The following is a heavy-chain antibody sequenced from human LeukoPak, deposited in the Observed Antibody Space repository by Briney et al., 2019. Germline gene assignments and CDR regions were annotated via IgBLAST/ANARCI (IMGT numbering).Heavy chain of an antibody. CDR3: VRSMAGMN. V-gene: IGHV4-59*01. Sequence: SETLSLTCTVSGGSISSDYWSWIRQPPGKGLEWIGYIHYSGSTNYNPSLKNRGTISVDTSKNHFSLRLSSVTAADTAVYYCVRSMAGMNWGQGTLVTVSS. CDR2: IHYSGST. CDR1: GGSISSDY. J-gene: IGHJ4*02. D-gene: IGHD6-19*01.